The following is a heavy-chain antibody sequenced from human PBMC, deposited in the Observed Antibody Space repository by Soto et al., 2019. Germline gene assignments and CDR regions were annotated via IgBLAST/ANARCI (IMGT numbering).Heavy chain of an antibody. Sequence: GXTLVTPTQTLTXTCTFSRFSLSTSGMRVSWIRQPPGKALEWLARIDWDDDKLYITSLKTRLTIYKDTSKNQVVLTMTNMDPVDTATYYCARGRWLDVWGQGTTGTVSS. J-gene: IGHJ6*02. CDR2: IDWDDDK. CDR3: ARGRWLDV. CDR1: RFSLSTSGMR. V-gene: IGHV2-70*04. D-gene: IGHD6-13*01.